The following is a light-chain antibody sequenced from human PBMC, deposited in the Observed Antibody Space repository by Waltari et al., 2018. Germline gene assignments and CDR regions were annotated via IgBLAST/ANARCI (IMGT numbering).Light chain of an antibody. V-gene: IGKV1D-12*01. J-gene: IGKJ4*01. Sequence: DIQMTQSPTSVSASVGDRVTITCRASQDISSSLAWYQQKAGQAPKLLIYAGFSLQRGVPSRFSGSGSGTDFTLTISSLQPEDFATYYCQQANSFPLTFGGGTKVDIK. CDR3: QQANSFPLT. CDR1: QDISSS. CDR2: AGF.